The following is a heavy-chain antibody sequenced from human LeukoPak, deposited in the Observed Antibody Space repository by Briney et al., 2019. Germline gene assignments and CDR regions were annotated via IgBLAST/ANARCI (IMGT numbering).Heavy chain of an antibody. CDR3: ARMKTDESTTNWFDP. CDR2: INPNSGDT. CDR1: GYTFTNYG. J-gene: IGHJ5*02. D-gene: IGHD1-26*01. Sequence: ASVKVSCKPSGYTFTNYGINWVRQATGQGLEWMGWINPNSGDTGYSQKFQGRVTFTRDTSISTAYMELSSLRSEDTAINHCARMKTDESTTNWFDPWGQGTLATVSS. V-gene: IGHV1-8*03.